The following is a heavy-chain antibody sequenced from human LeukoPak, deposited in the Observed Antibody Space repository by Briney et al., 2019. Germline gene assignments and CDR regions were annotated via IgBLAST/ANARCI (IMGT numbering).Heavy chain of an antibody. CDR3: ARDITGSFDY. Sequence: ASVKVSCKASGYSFTGYYLHWVRQAPGQGLEWMGWINPNSGGSNYTQKFQGRVTMTRDTSISTAYMDLSRLRSDDTAVYCCARDITGSFDYWGQGTLVTVSS. J-gene: IGHJ4*02. D-gene: IGHD1-20*01. V-gene: IGHV1-2*02. CDR2: INPNSGGS. CDR1: GYSFTGYY.